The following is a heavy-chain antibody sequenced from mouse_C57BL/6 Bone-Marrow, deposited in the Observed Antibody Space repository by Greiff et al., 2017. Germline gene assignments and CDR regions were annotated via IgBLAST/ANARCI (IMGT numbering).Heavy chain of an antibody. V-gene: IGHV1-82*01. J-gene: IGHJ2*01. Sequence: QVQLQQSGPELVKPGASVKISCKASGYAFSSSWMNWVKQRPGKGLEWIGRIYPGDGDTNYNGKFKGKATLTADKSSSTAYMQLSSLTSEDSAVYFGARYYFDYWGQGTTLTVSS. CDR3: ARYYFDY. CDR1: GYAFSSSW. CDR2: IYPGDGDT.